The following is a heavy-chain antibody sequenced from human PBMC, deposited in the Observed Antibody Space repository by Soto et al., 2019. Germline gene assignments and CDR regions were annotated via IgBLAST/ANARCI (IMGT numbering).Heavy chain of an antibody. Sequence: SETLSLTCTVSGGSISSSSYYWGWIRQPPGKGLEWIGSIYYSGSTYYNPSLKSRVTISVDTSKNQFSLKLSSVTAADTAVYYCARHINPYDFWSGAFFDYWGQGTLVTVS. CDR1: GGSISSSSYY. CDR2: IYYSGST. J-gene: IGHJ4*02. D-gene: IGHD3-3*01. CDR3: ARHINPYDFWSGAFFDY. V-gene: IGHV4-39*01.